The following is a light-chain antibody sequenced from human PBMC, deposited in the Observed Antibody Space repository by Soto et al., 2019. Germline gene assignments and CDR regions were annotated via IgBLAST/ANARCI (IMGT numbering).Light chain of an antibody. Sequence: EIVLTQSPATLSLSPGERATLSCRASESVSSYLAWYQQKPGQAPRLLIYDASNRATGIPARFSGSGSGTDFTLHISSLEPEAFAVYYCQQRTKWPRTFGQGTKVQIK. CDR2: DAS. CDR1: ESVSSY. J-gene: IGKJ1*01. CDR3: QQRTKWPRT. V-gene: IGKV3-11*01.